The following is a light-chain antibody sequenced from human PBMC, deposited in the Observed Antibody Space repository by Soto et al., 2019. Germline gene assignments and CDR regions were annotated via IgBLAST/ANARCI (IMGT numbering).Light chain of an antibody. CDR1: QSISSSY. CDR3: QQYGSSPLYT. J-gene: IGKJ2*01. Sequence: EIVLTQSPGTLSLSPEERATLSCRASQSISSSYLAWYQKRPGQAPRLLIYGASSRATGIPERFSGSGSGTDFSLTISRLEPEDFAVYYCQQYGSSPLYTFGQGTKLEIK. CDR2: GAS. V-gene: IGKV3-20*01.